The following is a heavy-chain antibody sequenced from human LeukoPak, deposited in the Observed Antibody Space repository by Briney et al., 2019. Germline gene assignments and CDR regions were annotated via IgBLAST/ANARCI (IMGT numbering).Heavy chain of an antibody. V-gene: IGHV3-21*01. CDR1: GFTFSSYS. Sequence: GGSLRLSCAASGFTFSSYSMNWVRQAPGKGLEWVSSISSSSNYINYADSVKGRFTISRDNAKNSLYLQMNSLRAEDTAVYYCARDLVAVALFDYWGQGTLVTVSS. CDR3: ARDLVAVALFDY. D-gene: IGHD6-19*01. J-gene: IGHJ4*02. CDR2: ISSSSNYI.